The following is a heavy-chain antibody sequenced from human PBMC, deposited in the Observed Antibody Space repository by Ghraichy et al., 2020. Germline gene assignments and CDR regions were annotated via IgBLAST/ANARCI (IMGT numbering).Heavy chain of an antibody. CDR2: ISGSGGHT. J-gene: IGHJ4*02. CDR1: GFTFRSYA. Sequence: GGSLRLSCAASGFTFRSYATSWVRQAPGKGLEWVSTISGSGGHTYYADSVKGRFTISRDNSKNTLYLQMNSLRAEDTAVYYCARGYGDYGQFYFDYWGQATLVPVSS. V-gene: IGHV3-23*01. D-gene: IGHD4-17*01. CDR3: ARGYGDYGQFYFDY.